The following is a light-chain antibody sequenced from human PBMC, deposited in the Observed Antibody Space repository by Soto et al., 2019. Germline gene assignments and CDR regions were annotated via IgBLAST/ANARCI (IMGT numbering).Light chain of an antibody. V-gene: IGKV3-20*01. Sequence: EIVLTQSPGTLSLSPGERAILSCRASQSVSSSYLAWYQQKPGQAPRLLIYGASSRATGIPDRFSGSGSGTDFTLTISRLEPEDFAVYYCHQYYSSPLTSGGGTKVEIK. CDR1: QSVSSSY. J-gene: IGKJ4*01. CDR2: GAS. CDR3: HQYYSSPLT.